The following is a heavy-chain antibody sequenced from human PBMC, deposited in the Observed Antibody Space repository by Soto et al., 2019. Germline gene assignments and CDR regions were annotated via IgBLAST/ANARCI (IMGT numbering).Heavy chain of an antibody. V-gene: IGHV3-30*18. Sequence: QVQLVESGGGVVQPGRSLRLSCAASGFTFNSYGMHWVRQAPGKGLEWVAVISYDGSDKYYADSVKGRFTISRDNSKKTQYLQMNRLRDEDTAVYYCSKDLDGLQGLVDSSFCFDYWGQGTLVTVSS. CDR2: ISYDGSDK. J-gene: IGHJ4*02. D-gene: IGHD3-16*02. CDR3: SKDLDGLQGLVDSSFCFDY. CDR1: GFTFNSYG.